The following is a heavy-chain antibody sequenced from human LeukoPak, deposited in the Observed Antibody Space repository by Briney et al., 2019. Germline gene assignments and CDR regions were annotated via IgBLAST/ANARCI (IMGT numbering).Heavy chain of an antibody. CDR2: IYYSGST. V-gene: IGHV4-59*01. Sequence: SETLSLTSTVSGGSISSYYWSWIRQPPGKVQGRIGYIYYSGSTNYNPSLKSRVTISVDTSKNQFSLKLSSVTAADTATYYCARETSLAGFASGLGFNYWGQGILVTVSS. D-gene: IGHD6-19*01. J-gene: IGHJ4*02. CDR1: GGSISSYY. CDR3: ARETSLAGFASGLGFNY.